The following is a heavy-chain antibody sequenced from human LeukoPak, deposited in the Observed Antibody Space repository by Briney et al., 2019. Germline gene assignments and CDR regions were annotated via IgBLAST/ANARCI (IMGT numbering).Heavy chain of an antibody. J-gene: IGHJ4*02. CDR2: ISYDGSNK. D-gene: IGHD2-15*01. CDR3: AREDCSGGSCYGQFDY. Sequence: GGSLRLSCAASGFTFSSYGMHWVRQAPGKGLEWVAVISYDGSNKYYADSVKGRSTISRDNSKNTLYLQMNSLRAEDTAVYYCAREDCSGGSCYGQFDYWGQGTLVTVSS. V-gene: IGHV3-30*03. CDR1: GFTFSSYG.